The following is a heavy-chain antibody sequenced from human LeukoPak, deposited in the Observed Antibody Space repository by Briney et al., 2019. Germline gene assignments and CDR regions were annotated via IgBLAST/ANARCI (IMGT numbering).Heavy chain of an antibody. V-gene: IGHV4-34*01. CDR1: GGSFSGYY. J-gene: IGHJ4*02. D-gene: IGHD1-26*01. CDR3: ARGKRGIVGATGYYFDY. Sequence: SETLSLTCAVYGGSFSGYYWSWIRQPPGKGLEWIGEINHSGSTNCNPSLKSRVTISVDTSKNQFSLKLSSVTAADTAVYYCARGKRGIVGATGYYFDYWGQGTLVTVSS. CDR2: INHSGST.